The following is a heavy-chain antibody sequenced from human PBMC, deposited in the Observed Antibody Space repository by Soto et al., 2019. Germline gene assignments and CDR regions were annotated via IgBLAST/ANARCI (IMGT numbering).Heavy chain of an antibody. CDR3: ARLWTGTTYYYYYYMDV. CDR2: IYYSGST. D-gene: IGHD1-7*01. V-gene: IGHV4-39*01. Sequence: QLQLQESGPGLVKPSETLSLTCTVSGGSISSSSYYWGWIRQPPGKGLEWIGSIYYSGSTYYNPSLKSRVTISVATSKNQFSLKLSSVTAADTAVYYCARLWTGTTYYYYYYMDVWGKGTTVTVSS. J-gene: IGHJ6*03. CDR1: GGSISSSSYY.